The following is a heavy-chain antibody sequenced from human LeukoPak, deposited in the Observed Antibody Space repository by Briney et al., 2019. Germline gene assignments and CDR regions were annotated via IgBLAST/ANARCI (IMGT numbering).Heavy chain of an antibody. CDR3: ATDVVVVAFSSVDY. CDR2: ISYDGSNK. D-gene: IGHD2-15*01. CDR1: GFTFSSYG. V-gene: IGHV3-30*03. Sequence: RGSLRLSSAASGFTFSSYGMHSVRQAPGKGLEWVAVISYDGSNKYYADSVKGRFTISRDNSKNTLYLQMNSLRAEDTAVYYCATDVVVVAFSSVDYWGQGTLVTVSS. J-gene: IGHJ4*02.